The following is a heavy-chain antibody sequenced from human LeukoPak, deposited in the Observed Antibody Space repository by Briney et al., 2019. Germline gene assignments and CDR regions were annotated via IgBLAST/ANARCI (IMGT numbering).Heavy chain of an antibody. CDR2: INHSGST. CDR1: GGSFSGYY. D-gene: IGHD3-10*01. J-gene: IGHJ4*02. CDR3: ARSGVVRGVITHKTIDS. V-gene: IGHV4-34*01. Sequence: SETLSLTCAVYGGSFSGYYWSWIRQPPGKGLEWVGEINHSGSTNYNPCLKSRVTISVDTSQNQFSLTLSSVSAADTAVYYCARSGVVRGVITHKTIDSWGQGNLVTVSS.